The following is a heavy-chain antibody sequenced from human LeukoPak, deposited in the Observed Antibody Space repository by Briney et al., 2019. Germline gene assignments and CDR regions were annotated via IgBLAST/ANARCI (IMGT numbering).Heavy chain of an antibody. CDR2: ISYDGSNK. V-gene: IGHV3-30*18. J-gene: IGHJ4*02. D-gene: IGHD6-13*01. Sequence: GRSLRLPCAASGFTFSSYGMHWVRQAPGKGLEWVAVISYDGSNKYYADSVKGRFTISRDNSKNTLYLQMNSLRAEDTAVYYCAKDPGYPEWGQGTLVTVSS. CDR3: AKDPGYPE. CDR1: GFTFSSYG.